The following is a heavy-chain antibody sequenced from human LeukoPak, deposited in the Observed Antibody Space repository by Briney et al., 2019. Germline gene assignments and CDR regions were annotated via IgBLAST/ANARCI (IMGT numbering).Heavy chain of an antibody. J-gene: IGHJ4*02. CDR3: ERERSSSSDY. V-gene: IGHV4-38-2*02. CDR2: IYHSGST. CDR1: GYSISSGYY. D-gene: IGHD6-6*01. Sequence: SETLSLTCAVSGYSISSGYYWGWIRQPPGKGLEWIGSIYHSGSTYYNPSLKSRVTISVDTSKNQFSLKLSSVTATDAAIYYCERERSSSSDYWGQGTLVIVSS.